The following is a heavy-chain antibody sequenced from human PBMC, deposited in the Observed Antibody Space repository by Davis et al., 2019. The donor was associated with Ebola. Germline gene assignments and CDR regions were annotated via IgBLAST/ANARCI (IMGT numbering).Heavy chain of an antibody. CDR1: GGSISSSSYY. Sequence: PSETLSLTCTVSGGSISSSSYYWGWIRQPPGKGLEWIGSIYYSGSTYYNPSLKSRVTISVDTSKNQFSLKLSSVTAADTAVYYCATTVPLRGGKGWFDPWGQGTLVTVSS. D-gene: IGHD4-23*01. CDR3: ATTVPLRGGKGWFDP. J-gene: IGHJ5*02. V-gene: IGHV4-39*01. CDR2: IYYSGST.